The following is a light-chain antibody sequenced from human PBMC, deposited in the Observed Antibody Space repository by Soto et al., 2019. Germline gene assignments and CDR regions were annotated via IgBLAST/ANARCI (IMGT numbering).Light chain of an antibody. CDR3: MSYAGGNRFV. V-gene: IGLV2-8*01. CDR1: INDVGGYNY. CDR2: QVI. J-gene: IGLJ1*01. Sequence: QSALTQPPSASGSPGQSVTISCAGTINDVGGYNYVSWYQQHPGKVPQLMIYQVIKRPSGVPDRFSASKSDTTASLTISGLQAEDEGDYYCMSYAGGNRFVFGTGTKVTVL.